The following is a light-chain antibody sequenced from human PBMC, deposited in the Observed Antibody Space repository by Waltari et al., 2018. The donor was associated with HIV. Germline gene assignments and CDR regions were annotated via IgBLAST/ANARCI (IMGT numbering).Light chain of an antibody. CDR1: RGSIASNY. V-gene: IGLV6-57*03. CDR2: EDN. J-gene: IGLJ3*02. CDR3: QSYDSSNWV. Sequence: NFMLTQPHSVSESPGKTVTISCTRRRGSIASNYVQWYQQRPGSAPTTGIYEDNQRPSGVPDRFSGSIDSSSNSASLTISGLKTEDEADYYCQSYDSSNWVFGGGTKLTVL.